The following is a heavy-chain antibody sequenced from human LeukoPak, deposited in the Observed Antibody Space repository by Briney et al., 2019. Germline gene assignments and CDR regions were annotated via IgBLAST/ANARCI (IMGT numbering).Heavy chain of an antibody. Sequence: SQTLSLTCAISGNSVSSNSAAWNWIRQSPSRGLEWLGRTYYRSKWYTYYAASVKSRIAINRDTSKNQFSLQLNSVTPEDTAVYYCARSTGPIDYWGQGTLVTVSS. CDR3: ARSTGPIDY. CDR2: TYYRSKWYT. D-gene: IGHD1-1*01. CDR1: GNSVSSNSAA. J-gene: IGHJ4*02. V-gene: IGHV6-1*01.